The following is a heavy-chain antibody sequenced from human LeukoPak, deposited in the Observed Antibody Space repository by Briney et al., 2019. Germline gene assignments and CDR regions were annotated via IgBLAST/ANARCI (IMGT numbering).Heavy chain of an antibody. CDR3: ARGVDWLLRSDY. CDR1: GGSISSYY. J-gene: IGHJ4*02. Sequence: SETLSLTCTVSGGSISSYYWSWIRQPPGKGLEWNGYIYYSGSTNYNPSLKSRVTISVDTSKNQFSLKLSSVTAADTAVYYCARGVDWLLRSDYWGQGTLVTVSS. CDR2: IYYSGST. V-gene: IGHV4-59*01. D-gene: IGHD3-9*01.